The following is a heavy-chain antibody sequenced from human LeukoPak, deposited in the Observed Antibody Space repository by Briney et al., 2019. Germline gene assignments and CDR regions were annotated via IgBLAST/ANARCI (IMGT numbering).Heavy chain of an antibody. D-gene: IGHD3-3*01. CDR3: ARARDDFWSGLDC. J-gene: IGHJ4*02. CDR1: VGTFSSYA. CDR2: IIPIFGTA. Sequence: AASVKVSCKASVGTFSSYAISWVRQAPGQGLEWMGGIIPIFGTANYAQKFQGRVTITTDESTSTAYMELSSLRSEDTAVYYCARARDDFWSGLDCWGQGTLVTVSS. V-gene: IGHV1-69*05.